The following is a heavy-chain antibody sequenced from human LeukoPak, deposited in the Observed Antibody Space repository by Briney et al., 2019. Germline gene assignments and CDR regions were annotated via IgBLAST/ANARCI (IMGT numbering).Heavy chain of an antibody. Sequence: GGSLRLSCTASGFTFSNYFMSWVRQAPGKGLEWVSSISGSGGKTYYTDSVKGRFTISRDNSKNMLYLQMNSLRAEDTAVYYCARDRNDYYDFWSGSGYYYYGMDVWGQGTTVTVSS. D-gene: IGHD3-3*01. V-gene: IGHV3-23*01. CDR1: GFTFSNYF. CDR2: ISGSGGKT. CDR3: ARDRNDYYDFWSGSGYYYYGMDV. J-gene: IGHJ6*02.